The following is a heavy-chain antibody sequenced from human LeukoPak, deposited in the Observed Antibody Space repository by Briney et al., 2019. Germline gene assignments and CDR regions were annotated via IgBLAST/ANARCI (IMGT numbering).Heavy chain of an antibody. CDR1: GFTFSSCG. V-gene: IGHV3-30*18. CDR2: ISSDGSNK. Sequence: PGRSLRLSCAASGFTFSSCGMHWVRQAPGKGLEWVAVISSDGSNKFYADSVKGRFTISRDGSKNTLYLQMNSLRPDDTAVYFCAKPQVTANWYYFHYWGQGTLVTVSS. D-gene: IGHD2-21*02. J-gene: IGHJ4*02. CDR3: AKPQVTANWYYFHY.